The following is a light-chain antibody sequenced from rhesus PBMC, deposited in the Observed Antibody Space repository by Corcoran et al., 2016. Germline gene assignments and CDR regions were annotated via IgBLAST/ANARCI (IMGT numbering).Light chain of an antibody. Sequence: DIQMSQSPSSLSASVGDKVTITCRASQGISNALAWYQQKPGKAPKLLIYAASSLESGVPSRFRGSRAGTDFTLTISSPQPEDFATYYCQQGYSTPWTFGQGTKVEIK. V-gene: IGKV1-33*02. CDR2: AAS. CDR3: QQGYSTPWT. J-gene: IGKJ1*01. CDR1: QGISNA.